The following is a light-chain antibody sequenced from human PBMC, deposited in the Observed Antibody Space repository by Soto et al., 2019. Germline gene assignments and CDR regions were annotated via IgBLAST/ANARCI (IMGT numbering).Light chain of an antibody. Sequence: QSVLTQPASVSGSTGQSIAISCTGTSSDVGGYNYVSWYQQHPDKAPKLIIHEVSNRPSGVSDRFSGSKSGNTASLSISGLQADDEADYYCSSHTTYNTRLFGSGTKITVL. V-gene: IGLV2-14*01. J-gene: IGLJ1*01. CDR2: EVS. CDR1: SSDVGGYNY. CDR3: SSHTTYNTRL.